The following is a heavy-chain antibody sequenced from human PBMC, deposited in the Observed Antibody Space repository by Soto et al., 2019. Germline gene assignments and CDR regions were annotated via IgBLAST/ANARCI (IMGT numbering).Heavy chain of an antibody. CDR3: GRRRPNYYDSSGMGY. CDR1: GGTFSSYT. J-gene: IGHJ4*02. V-gene: IGHV1-69*02. D-gene: IGHD3-22*01. CDR2: IIPILGIA. Sequence: QVQLVQSGAEVKKPGSSVKVSCKASGGTFSSYTISWVRQAPGQGLEWMGRIIPILGIANYAQKFQGRVTITADKSTSRAYMELRSLRSEDTAVDYCGRRRPNYYDSSGMGYWGQGTLVTVSS.